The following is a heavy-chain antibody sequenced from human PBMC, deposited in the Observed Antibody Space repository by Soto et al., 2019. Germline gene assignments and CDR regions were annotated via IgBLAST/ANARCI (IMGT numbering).Heavy chain of an antibody. D-gene: IGHD6-6*01. CDR2: VYSTGTT. CDR1: GKSVCRSDFY. V-gene: IGHV4-61*08. J-gene: IGHJ6*02. Sequence: LTLSVSGKSVCRSDFYWTCIRQPHGRTLEWIGYVYSTGTTNYRPSLKSRVDMSVDTSENQFSLKLRSVTAADAAVYFCARVSKLVAPKDGRRVYFYGIDDWGHGTTVTVSS. CDR3: ARVSKLVAPKDGRRVYFYGIDD.